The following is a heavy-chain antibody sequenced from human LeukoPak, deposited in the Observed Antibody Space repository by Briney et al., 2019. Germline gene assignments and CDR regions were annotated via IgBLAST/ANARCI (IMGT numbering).Heavy chain of an antibody. D-gene: IGHD3-3*01. V-gene: IGHV3-7*01. Sequence: GGSLRLSCAASGFTFSSYWMSWVRQAPGKGLEWVANIKPDGSEKYYVDSVKGRFTMSRDNAKNSLYLQMNSLRAEDTAVYYCATAYFYATADWGQGTLVTVPS. CDR1: GFTFSSYW. J-gene: IGHJ4*02. CDR2: IKPDGSEK. CDR3: ATAYFYATAD.